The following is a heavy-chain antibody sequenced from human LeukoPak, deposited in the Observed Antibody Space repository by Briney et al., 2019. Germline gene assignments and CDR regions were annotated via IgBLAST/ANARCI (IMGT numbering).Heavy chain of an antibody. J-gene: IGHJ5*02. V-gene: IGHV3-11*01. CDR1: GFTFSDYY. CDR3: ARVRSIWDNWFDP. D-gene: IGHD6-6*01. CDR2: ISSSGSTI. Sequence: NPGGSLRLSCAASGFTFSDYYMSWIRQAPGRGLEWVSYISSSGSTIYYADSVKGRFTISRDNAKNSLYLQMNSLRAEDTAVYYCARVRSIWDNWFDPWGQGTLVTVSS.